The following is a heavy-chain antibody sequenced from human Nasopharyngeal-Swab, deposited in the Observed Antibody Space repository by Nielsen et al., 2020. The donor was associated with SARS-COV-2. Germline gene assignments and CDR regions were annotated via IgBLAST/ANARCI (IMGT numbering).Heavy chain of an antibody. V-gene: IGHV3-23*01. CDR2: ISGSDYST. CDR1: GFTFSTYA. CDR3: ASSPAAAGTVYYYYGMDV. J-gene: IGHJ6*02. Sequence: GESLKISCAASGFTFSTYAISWVRQAPGKGLEWVSVISGSDYSTHYADSVKGRFTISRDNAKNSLYLQMNSLRAEDTAVYYCASSPAAAGTVYYYYGMDVWGQGTTVTVSS. D-gene: IGHD6-13*01.